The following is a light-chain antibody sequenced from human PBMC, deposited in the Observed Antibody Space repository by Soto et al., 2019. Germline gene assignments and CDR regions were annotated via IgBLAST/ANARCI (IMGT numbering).Light chain of an antibody. Sequence: EIVLTQSPATLSLSPGERATLSCRASQSVSSYLAWYQQKPGQAPRLLIYDASNRATGIPARFSGSGSGTDCTLTISSLEPEDFAVYSCQQRSNWPPALTFGGGTKVEIK. V-gene: IGKV3-11*01. CDR2: DAS. J-gene: IGKJ4*01. CDR3: QQRSNWPPALT. CDR1: QSVSSY.